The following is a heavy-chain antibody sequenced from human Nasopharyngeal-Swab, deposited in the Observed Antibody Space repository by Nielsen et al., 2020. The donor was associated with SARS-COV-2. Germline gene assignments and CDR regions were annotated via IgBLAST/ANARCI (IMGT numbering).Heavy chain of an antibody. Sequence: APVKVSCKASGYTFTSYGISWVRQAPAQGLEWMGWISAYNGNTNYAQKPQGRVTMTTDTSTSTAYMELRSLRSDDTAVYYCARTRIAGQEYYFDYWGQGTLVTVSS. CDR3: ARTRIAGQEYYFDY. CDR2: ISAYNGNT. V-gene: IGHV1-18*01. J-gene: IGHJ4*02. D-gene: IGHD6-13*01. CDR1: GYTFTSYG.